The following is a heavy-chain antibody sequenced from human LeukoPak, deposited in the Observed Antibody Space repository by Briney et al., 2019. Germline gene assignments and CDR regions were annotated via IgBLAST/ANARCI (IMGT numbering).Heavy chain of an antibody. CDR3: ARARNPLRWFDP. CDR1: GGSFSGYY. V-gene: IGHV4-34*01. Sequence: SETLSLTCAVYGGSFSGYYWSWIRQPPGKGLEWIGEINHSGSTNYNPSLKSRVTISVDTSKNQFSLKLSSVTAADTAVYYCARARNPLRWFDPWGQGTLVTVSS. D-gene: IGHD3-10*01. J-gene: IGHJ5*02. CDR2: INHSGST.